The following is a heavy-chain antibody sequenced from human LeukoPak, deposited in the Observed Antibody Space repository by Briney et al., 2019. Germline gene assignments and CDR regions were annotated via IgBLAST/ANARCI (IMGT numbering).Heavy chain of an antibody. J-gene: IGHJ3*02. D-gene: IGHD2-21*02. Sequence: GGSLRLSCAASGFTFSSYSMNWVRQAPGKGLEWVSYISSSSSTIYYADSVKGRFTISRDNAKNSLYLQMNSLRAEDTAVYYCARTPLVTAILGAFDIWGQGTMVTVSS. V-gene: IGHV3-48*01. CDR1: GFTFSSYS. CDR3: ARTPLVTAILGAFDI. CDR2: ISSSSSTI.